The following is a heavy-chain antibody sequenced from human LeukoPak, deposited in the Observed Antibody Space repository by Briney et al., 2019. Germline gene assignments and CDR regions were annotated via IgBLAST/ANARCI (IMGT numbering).Heavy chain of an antibody. CDR3: ARGAMATTPFFDY. D-gene: IGHD5-24*01. Sequence: TSETPSLTCPVSGVSISNYYYWTWIRPPPGKGLEWIGYVYYTGSTNFNPSLKSRVTMSLDTSRNQFSLKLTSLTAADTAVYYCARGAMATTPFFDYWGQGTLVAVSS. CDR2: VYYTGST. V-gene: IGHV4-59*01. J-gene: IGHJ4*02. CDR1: GVSISNYY.